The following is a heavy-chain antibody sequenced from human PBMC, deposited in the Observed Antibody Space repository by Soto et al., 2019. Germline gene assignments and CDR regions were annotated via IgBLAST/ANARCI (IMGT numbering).Heavy chain of an antibody. J-gene: IGHJ4*02. CDR3: AREGSSRTNHYFDX. V-gene: IGHV4-4*07. CDR1: GGSISSYY. Sequence: SDTLSLTCTVSGGSISSYYWSWIRQPAGKGLEWIGSIYTSGNTNYNPSLKSRVTMSVDTSKNQFSLNLRSVTAADTAVYYCAREGSSRTNHYFDXWGQGTLVTVSX. D-gene: IGHD6-13*01. CDR2: IYTSGNT.